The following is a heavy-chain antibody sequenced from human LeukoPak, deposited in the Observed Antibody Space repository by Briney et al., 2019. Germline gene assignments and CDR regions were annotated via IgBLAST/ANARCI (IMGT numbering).Heavy chain of an antibody. CDR2: IYPGDSDT. Sequence: GESLQISFKASGYTFTNYWIGWVRQIPGKGLEWMGIIYPGDSDTSYSPSFQGQVTISVDKSISTAFLQWSSLKASDTAMYYCSRHIHSSGWYVWGQGTLVTVSP. D-gene: IGHD6-19*01. V-gene: IGHV5-51*01. CDR3: SRHIHSSGWYV. J-gene: IGHJ4*02. CDR1: GYTFTNYW.